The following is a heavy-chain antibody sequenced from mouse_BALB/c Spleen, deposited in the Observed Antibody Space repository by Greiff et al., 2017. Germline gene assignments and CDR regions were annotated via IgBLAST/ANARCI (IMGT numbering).Heavy chain of an antibody. V-gene: IGHV2-9*02. CDR2: IWAGGST. J-gene: IGHJ3*01. CDR3: ARALYYDYAWFAY. Sequence: VKLVESGPGLVAPSQSLSITCTVSGFSLTSYGVHWVRQPPGKGLEWLGVIWAGGSTNYNSALMSRLSISKDNSKSQVFLKMNSLQTDDTAMYYCARALYYDYAWFAYWGQGTLVTVSA. D-gene: IGHD2-4*01. CDR1: GFSLTSYG.